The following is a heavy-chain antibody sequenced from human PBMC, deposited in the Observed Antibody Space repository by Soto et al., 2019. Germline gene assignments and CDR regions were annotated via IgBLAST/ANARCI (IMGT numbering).Heavy chain of an antibody. CDR1: GGSINSGNYF. J-gene: IGHJ6*02. Sequence: QVQLQESGPGLVKPSQTLSLTCTVSGGSINSGNYFWTWIRQQPGKGLEWIGYIYYSGSSFYNPALESRLTISVDTSKNLFSLRLSSVTAADTAVYYCARDSSPSSYYHGLDVWGQGTTVTVSS. CDR2: IYYSGSS. CDR3: ARDSSPSSYYHGLDV. V-gene: IGHV4-31*03. D-gene: IGHD2-2*01.